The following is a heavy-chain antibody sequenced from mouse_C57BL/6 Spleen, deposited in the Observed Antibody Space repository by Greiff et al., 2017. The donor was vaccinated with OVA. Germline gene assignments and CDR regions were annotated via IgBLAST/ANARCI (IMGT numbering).Heavy chain of an antibody. CDR1: GYTFTSYW. CDR3: ARWDIYDGYYGFAY. CDR2: IDPSDSYT. J-gene: IGHJ3*01. V-gene: IGHV1-69*01. Sequence: VQLQQPGAELVMPGASVKLSCKASGYTFTSYWMHWVKQRPGQGLEWIGEIDPSDSYTNYNQKFKGKSTLTVDKSSSPAYMQLSSLTSEDSAVYYCARWDIYDGYYGFAYWGQGTLVTVSA. D-gene: IGHD2-3*01.